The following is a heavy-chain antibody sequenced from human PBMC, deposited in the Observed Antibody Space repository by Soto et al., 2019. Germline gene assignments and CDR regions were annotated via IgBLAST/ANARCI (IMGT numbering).Heavy chain of an antibody. CDR1: GGSISSSNW. D-gene: IGHD7-27*01. CDR3: ARVGTSWDQSPFDI. CDR2: VYHNGAT. Sequence: QVRLQESGPGLVKPSGTLSLTCAVSGGSISSSNWWSWVRQPPGKGLEWIGEVYHNGATNYNPSLESRVTISIDKSKNQFSLNLSSVTAADTAVYYCARVGTSWDQSPFDIWGQGTMVTVSS. V-gene: IGHV4-4*02. J-gene: IGHJ3*02.